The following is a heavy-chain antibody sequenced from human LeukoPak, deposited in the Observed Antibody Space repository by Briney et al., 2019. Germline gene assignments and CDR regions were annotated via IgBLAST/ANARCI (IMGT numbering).Heavy chain of an antibody. V-gene: IGHV4-59*01. D-gene: IGHD5-12*01. Sequence: SETLSLTCTVSGGSLSSYYWSWIRQPPGKGLEWIGYIYYSGSTNYNPSLKSRVTISVDTSKNQFSLKLSSVTAADTAVYYCARGGYSGYDWSRGSYYGMDVWGQGTTVTVSS. CDR2: IYYSGST. CDR1: GGSLSSYY. CDR3: ARGGYSGYDWSRGSYYGMDV. J-gene: IGHJ6*02.